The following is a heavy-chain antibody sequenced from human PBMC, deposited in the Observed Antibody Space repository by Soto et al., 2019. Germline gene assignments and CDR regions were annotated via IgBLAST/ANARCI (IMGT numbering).Heavy chain of an antibody. CDR1: EFTFSNYA. J-gene: IGHJ6*02. V-gene: IGHV3-23*01. D-gene: IGHD3-10*01. CDR3: ATGRGVNFYYGMDV. CDR2: ISYGGGTT. Sequence: GGSLRLSCAASEFTFSNYAMSWVRQAPGKGLEWVSAISYGGGTTYYADSVKGRFTTSRDNSKNTLYLQMNSLRAEDTAVYYCATGRGVNFYYGMDVWGQGTTVTVSS.